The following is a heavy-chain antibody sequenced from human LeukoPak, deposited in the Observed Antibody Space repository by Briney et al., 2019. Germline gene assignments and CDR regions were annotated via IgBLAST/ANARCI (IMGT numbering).Heavy chain of an antibody. CDR1: GFTFSTFW. V-gene: IGHV3-74*03. CDR2: IKSDGSIT. D-gene: IGHD2-2*01. CDR3: ARDVGVPAANSDGMDV. Sequence: GGSLRLSCAASGFTFSTFWMHWVRQAPGKGLVWVSGIKSDGSITTYADSVKGRFTISRDNAENTLYLQMNSLRAEDTAVYYCARDVGVPAANSDGMDVWGQGTTVTVSS. J-gene: IGHJ6*02.